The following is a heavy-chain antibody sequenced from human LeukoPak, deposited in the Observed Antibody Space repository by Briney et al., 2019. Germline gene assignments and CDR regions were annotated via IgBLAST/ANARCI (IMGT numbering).Heavy chain of an antibody. D-gene: IGHD2-2*01. CDR3: AKVQAGYCSSTSCYSSPGRYYYYGMDV. CDR1: GFSFSTYN. J-gene: IGHJ6*02. CDR2: IGSDSSYI. V-gene: IGHV3-21*04. Sequence: GGSLRLSCAVSGFSFSTYNMNWVRQAPGKGLEWVSSIGSDSSYIYYADSLKGRFTISRDNSKNTLYLQMNSLRAEDTAVYYCAKVQAGYCSSTSCYSSPGRYYYYGMDVWGQGTTVTVSS.